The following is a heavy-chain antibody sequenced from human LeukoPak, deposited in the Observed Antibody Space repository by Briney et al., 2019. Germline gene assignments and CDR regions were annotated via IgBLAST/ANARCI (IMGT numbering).Heavy chain of an antibody. V-gene: IGHV3-21*01. Sequence: GGSLRLSCAASGFTFNSYSMNWVRQAPGKGLEWVSSISRFSTYIVYADSVEGRFTISRDNAKNSLSLQMNSLRAEDTAVYYCATGTTYGDSYYFDYWGQGTLVTVSS. D-gene: IGHD4-17*01. J-gene: IGHJ4*02. CDR3: ATGTTYGDSYYFDY. CDR2: ISRFSTYI. CDR1: GFTFNSYS.